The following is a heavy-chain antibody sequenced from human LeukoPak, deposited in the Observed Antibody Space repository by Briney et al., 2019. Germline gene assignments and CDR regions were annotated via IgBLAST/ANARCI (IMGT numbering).Heavy chain of an antibody. J-gene: IGHJ4*02. D-gene: IGHD3-22*01. CDR3: ARLLHDSRGYYYFDY. V-gene: IGHV4-39*01. CDR2: IHYSGST. Sequence: PSETLSLTCTVSGGSISSSNYYWGWIRQPPGKGLEWMGSIHYSGSTYNNPSLKSRVTISVDTSKSQFSLKVSSVTAADTAVYYCARLLHDSRGYYYFDYWGQGTLVTVSS. CDR1: GGSISSSNYY.